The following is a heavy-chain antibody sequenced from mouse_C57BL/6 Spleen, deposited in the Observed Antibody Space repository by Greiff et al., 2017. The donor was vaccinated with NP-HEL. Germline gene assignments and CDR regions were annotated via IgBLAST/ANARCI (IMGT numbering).Heavy chain of an antibody. CDR1: GYAFSSYW. CDR3: ARYDYDGYYDY. CDR2: IYTGDGDT. J-gene: IGHJ2*01. Sequence: QVQLQQSGAELVKPGASVKISCKASGYAFSSYWMNWVKQRPGKGLEWIGQIYTGDGDTNYNGKFKGKATLTADKSSSTAYMQLSSLTSEYSAVYFCARYDYDGYYDYWGQGTTLSVSS. V-gene: IGHV1-80*01. D-gene: IGHD2-4*01.